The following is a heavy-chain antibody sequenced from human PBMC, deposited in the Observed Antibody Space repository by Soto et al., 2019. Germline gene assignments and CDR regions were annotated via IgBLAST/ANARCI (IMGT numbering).Heavy chain of an antibody. V-gene: IGHV4-59*08. J-gene: IGHJ4*02. CDR1: GGSISSYY. CDR2: IYYSGST. D-gene: IGHD3-16*01. Sequence: SETLSLTCTVSGGSISSYYWSWIRQPPGKGLEWIGYIYYSGSTNYNPSLKSGVTISIDTSKNQFSLKLSSVTAAHTALYYCARLPLNYAIDYWGQGTPVTVSS. CDR3: ARLPLNYAIDY.